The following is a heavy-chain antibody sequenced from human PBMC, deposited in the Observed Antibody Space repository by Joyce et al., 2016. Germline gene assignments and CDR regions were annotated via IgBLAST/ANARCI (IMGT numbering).Heavy chain of an antibody. D-gene: IGHD1-1*01. CDR3: AAAIHTTTWFDP. CDR2: IYFGASST. V-gene: IGHV5-51*01. CDR1: GHSFSNYW. Sequence: EVQLVQSGAEVKKPGESLKISCKGSGHSFSNYWIGWVRQMPGKGLEWIGLIYFGASSTIYSPSFQGKVAISADTSITTAYVQWSSLKASDTAIYYCAAAIHTTTWFDPWGQGTLVTVSS. J-gene: IGHJ5*02.